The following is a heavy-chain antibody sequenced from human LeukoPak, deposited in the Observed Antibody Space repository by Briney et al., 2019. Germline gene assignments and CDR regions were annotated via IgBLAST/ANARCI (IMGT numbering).Heavy chain of an antibody. V-gene: IGHV3-23*01. J-gene: IGHJ4*02. CDR1: GFTFSSYA. D-gene: IGHD4-17*01. Sequence: PGGSLRLSCAASGFTFSSYAMSWVRQAPGQGLEWVSAVSGSGGSTYYTDSVKGRFTIYRDNSKNTLYLQMNILRAEDRAVYYCAKEAVTTVEYWGQGTLVTVSS. CDR3: AKEAVTTVEY. CDR2: VSGSGGST.